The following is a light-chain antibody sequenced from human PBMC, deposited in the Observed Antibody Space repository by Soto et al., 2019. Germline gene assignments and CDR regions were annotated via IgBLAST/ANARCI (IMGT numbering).Light chain of an antibody. V-gene: IGKV3-15*01. CDR1: QTIRSD. J-gene: IGKJ5*01. Sequence: EIVMTQSPVTLSVSPGERATLSFRASQTIRSDLAWYQQKPGKAPRLLISNASTTTTSIPARFNGSGSGTEFTLAISSLQSEDFAIYYCHQYNTWPLTFGGGTRLEIK. CDR2: NAS. CDR3: HQYNTWPLT.